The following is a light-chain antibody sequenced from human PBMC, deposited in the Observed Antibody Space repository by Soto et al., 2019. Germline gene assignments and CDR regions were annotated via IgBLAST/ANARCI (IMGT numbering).Light chain of an antibody. V-gene: IGLV2-14*01. CDR2: ANN. Sequence: QSALTQPASVSGSPGQSITISCTGTSSDLGTYNYVSWYQQRPGTAPKLLISANNNRPSGVPDRFSGSKSGTSASLAITGLQADDEADYYCQSYGSSGVVFGGGTKLTVL. J-gene: IGLJ2*01. CDR1: SSDLGTYNY. CDR3: QSYGSSGVV.